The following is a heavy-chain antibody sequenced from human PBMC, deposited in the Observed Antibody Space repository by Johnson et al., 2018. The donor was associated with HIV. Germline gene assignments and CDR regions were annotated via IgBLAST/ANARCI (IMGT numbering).Heavy chain of an antibody. J-gene: IGHJ3*02. V-gene: IGHV3-30*02. Sequence: QVQLVESGGGVVQPGGSLRISCAAYGVTFSSYGMHWVRQAPGKGLEGVAFIRYDGSNKYYADSVKGRFTISRDNSKNTLYLQMNSLRAEDTAVYYCAKGLKLGSGDDAFDIWGQGTMVTVSS. CDR2: IRYDGSNK. CDR1: GVTFSSYG. D-gene: IGHD7-27*01. CDR3: AKGLKLGSGDDAFDI.